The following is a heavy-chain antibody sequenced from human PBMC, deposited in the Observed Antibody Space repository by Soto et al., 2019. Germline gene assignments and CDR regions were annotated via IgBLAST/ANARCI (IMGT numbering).Heavy chain of an antibody. CDR3: AREVRMEWFSGFPDPFYYYYGMDV. J-gene: IGHJ6*02. CDR2: NNAGNGNT. CDR1: GYTFTSYA. D-gene: IGHD3-3*01. Sequence: ASVKVSCKASGYTFTSYAMHWVRQAPGQRLEWMGWNNAGNGNTKYSQKFQGRVTITRDTSASTAYMELSSLRSEDTAVYYCAREVRMEWFSGFPDPFYYYYGMDVWGQGTTVTVSS. V-gene: IGHV1-3*01.